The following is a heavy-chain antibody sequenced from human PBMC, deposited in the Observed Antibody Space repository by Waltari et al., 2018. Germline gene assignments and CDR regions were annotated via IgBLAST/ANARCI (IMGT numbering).Heavy chain of an antibody. V-gene: IGHV4-4*09. D-gene: IGHD5-12*01. CDR1: GGSISSYY. J-gene: IGHJ3*02. CDR3: ARGGDGYKSYAFDI. CDR2: IYTSGST. Sequence: VQLQESGPGLVKPSEPLSLTCTVSGGSISSYYWSWIRQPPGKGLEWIGYIYTSGSTNYNPSLKSRVTISVDTSKNQFSLKLSSVTAADTAVYYCARGGDGYKSYAFDIWGQGTMVTVSS.